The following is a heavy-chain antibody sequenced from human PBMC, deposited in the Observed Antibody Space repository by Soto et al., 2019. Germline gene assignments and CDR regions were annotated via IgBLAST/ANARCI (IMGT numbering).Heavy chain of an antibody. D-gene: IGHD6-13*01. CDR3: AGRGSSWYRETYYYYGMDV. CDR1: GFTFSTYG. CDR2: ISYNGGDK. V-gene: IGHV3-30*03. J-gene: IGHJ6*02. Sequence: SLRLSCEASGFTFSTYGMHWVRQAPGKGLEWVSFISYNGGDKYYADSVRGRFTISRDKSKNTLYLEMNSLRVEDTAVYYCAGRGSSWYRETYYYYGMDVWGQGTTVTVSS.